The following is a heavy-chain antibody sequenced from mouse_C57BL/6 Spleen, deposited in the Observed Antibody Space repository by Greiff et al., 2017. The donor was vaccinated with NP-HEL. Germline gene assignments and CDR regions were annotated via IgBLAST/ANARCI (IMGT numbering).Heavy chain of an antibody. J-gene: IGHJ4*01. CDR3: STGEGYAMDY. V-gene: IGHV5-4*01. CDR2: ISDGGSYT. CDR1: GFTFSSYA. Sequence: EVQLVESGGGLVKPGGSLKLSCAASGFTFSSYAMYWVRQTPEKRLEWVANISDGGSYTYYPDNVKGRFTISRDNAKHNLYLQISHLKSEDTAMYYYSTGEGYAMDYWGQGTSVTVSS.